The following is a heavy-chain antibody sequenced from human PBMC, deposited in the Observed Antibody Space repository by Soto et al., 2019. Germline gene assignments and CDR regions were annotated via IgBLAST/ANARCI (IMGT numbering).Heavy chain of an antibody. CDR3: ARTGGMDV. CDR2: INHSGIT. J-gene: IGHJ6*02. V-gene: IGHV4-34*01. Sequence: QVQLQEWGAGLLKPSETLSLTCAVYGGSFSDYYWSWLRQPPGKGLEWIGEINHSGITKYNPSLESRVTISVDTSKNQFSLKLNSVTAAATAVYYCARTGGMDVWGQGATVTVSS. CDR1: GGSFSDYY.